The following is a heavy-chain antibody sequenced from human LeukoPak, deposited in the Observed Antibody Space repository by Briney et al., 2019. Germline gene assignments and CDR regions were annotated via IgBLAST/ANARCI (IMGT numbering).Heavy chain of an antibody. J-gene: IGHJ4*02. D-gene: IGHD6-13*01. CDR1: RFNFDDHG. CDR3: AKDDSSWSSYSFDY. V-gene: IGHV3-23*01. Sequence: GGSLRLSCTASRFNFDDHGMSWVRQAPGKGLEWVSAISGSADTTYYAHFLNGRFTISRDSSKNTLYLQMNSLRAEDTAVYYCAKDDSSWSSYSFDYWGQGTLVTVSS. CDR2: ISGSADTT.